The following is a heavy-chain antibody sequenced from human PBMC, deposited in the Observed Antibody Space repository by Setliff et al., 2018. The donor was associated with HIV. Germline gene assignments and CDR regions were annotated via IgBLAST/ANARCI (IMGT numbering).Heavy chain of an antibody. V-gene: IGHV4-39*07. CDR2: IYYSGSSGST. D-gene: IGHD2-2*01. CDR3: ARTRGYCSATSCYALRGPDY. CDR1: GGSISSSSYY. J-gene: IGHJ4*02. Sequence: SETLSLTCTVSGGSISSSSYYWGWIRQPPGKGLEWIGHIYYSGSSGSTYYNPSLKSRLTMSVDTSKNQFSLKLSSVTAADTAVYYCARTRGYCSATSCYALRGPDYWGQGTLVTVSS.